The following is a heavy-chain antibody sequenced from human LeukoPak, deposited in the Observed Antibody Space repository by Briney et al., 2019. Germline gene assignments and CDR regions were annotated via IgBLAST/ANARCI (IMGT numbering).Heavy chain of an antibody. CDR2: IYHSGST. CDR3: ARGGATADAQWFDP. J-gene: IGHJ5*02. CDR1: GYSISSGYY. D-gene: IGHD6-13*01. V-gene: IGHV4-38-2*02. Sequence: SETLSLTCTVSGYSISSGYYWGWIRQPPGKGLEWIGSIYHSGSTYYNPSLKSRVTISVDRSRNQFSLKLNSVTAADTAVYYCARGGATADAQWFDPWGQGTLVTVSS.